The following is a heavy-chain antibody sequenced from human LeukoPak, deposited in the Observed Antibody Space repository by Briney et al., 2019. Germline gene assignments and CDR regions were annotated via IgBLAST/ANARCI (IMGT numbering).Heavy chain of an antibody. CDR3: ARWLYSGGWAIDY. J-gene: IGHJ4*02. Sequence: PGGSLRLSCAASGFTFSSYGMHWVRQAPGKGLKWVAFIRYDGSNKYYADSLKGRFTISRDNAKDSLYLQMNSLRAEDTAVYYCARWLYSGGWAIDYWGQGTMVSVSS. D-gene: IGHD6-19*01. CDR1: GFTFSSYG. V-gene: IGHV3-30*02. CDR2: IRYDGSNK.